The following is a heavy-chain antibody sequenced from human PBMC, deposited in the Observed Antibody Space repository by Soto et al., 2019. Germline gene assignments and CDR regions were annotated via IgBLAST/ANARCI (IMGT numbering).Heavy chain of an antibody. CDR2: ITPMFDRA. V-gene: IGHV1-69*01. J-gene: IGHJ4*02. D-gene: IGHD1-26*01. CDR1: GATFSSYG. CDR3: ASPAGVRGSYPVAY. Sequence: QVQLVQSGAEVKKPGSSVKVSCKASGATFSSYGISWVRQAPGQGLEWMGGITPMFDRANYAQRFQGRVTIHADESTSASYMEVNRLRSEDTAVYYGASPAGVRGSYPVAYWGQGTRVTVSS.